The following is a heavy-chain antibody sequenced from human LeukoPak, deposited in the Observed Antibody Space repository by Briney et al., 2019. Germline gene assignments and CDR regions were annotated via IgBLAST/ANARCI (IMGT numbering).Heavy chain of an antibody. D-gene: IGHD2-15*01. J-gene: IGHJ4*02. CDR1: GFTFKSYG. V-gene: IGHV3-33*01. CDR2: IWHDGKNK. CDR3: ARDRGSDDPIDY. Sequence: GGSLRLSCAASGFTFKSYGMHWVRQAPGKGLEWVAVIWHDGKNKYYADSVKGRFTVTTDNSKNTLYLKMDSVRAEETAVYYCARDRGSDDPIDYWGQGTLVAVSS.